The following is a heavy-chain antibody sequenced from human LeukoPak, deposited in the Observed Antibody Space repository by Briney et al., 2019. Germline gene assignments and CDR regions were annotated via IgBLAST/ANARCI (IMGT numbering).Heavy chain of an antibody. V-gene: IGHV4-31*03. D-gene: IGHD1-7*01. CDR1: GGSISSGGYY. CDR3: ARSGATGATRFDY. CDR2: IYYSGST. Sequence: SQTLSLTCTVSGGSISSGGYYWSWIRQHPGKGLEWIGYIYYSGSTYYNPSLKSRVTISVDTSKNQFSLKLSSVTAADTAVYYCARSGATGATRFDYWGQGTLVTVSS. J-gene: IGHJ4*02.